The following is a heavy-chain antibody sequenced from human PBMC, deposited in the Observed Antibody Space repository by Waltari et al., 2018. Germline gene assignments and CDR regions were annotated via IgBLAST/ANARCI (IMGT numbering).Heavy chain of an antibody. Sequence: QVQLQESGPGLVKPSQTLSLPCIVSGGPLSSGSSYWSWIRQHPGKARGWVGYIHHSGGTRHHPSYEGRATIRVDTYKNQLSLRLNSVSAADTAVYYCARQLNPRAPYFDLWGQGALVTVAS. CDR3: ARQLNPRAPYFDL. V-gene: IGHV4-31*03. J-gene: IGHJ4*02. CDR1: GGPLSSGSSY. CDR2: IHHSGGT.